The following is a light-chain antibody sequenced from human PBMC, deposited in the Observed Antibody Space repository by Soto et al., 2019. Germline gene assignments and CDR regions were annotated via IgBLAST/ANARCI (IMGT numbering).Light chain of an antibody. CDR3: QQNAITPPWT. CDR2: AAS. Sequence: QLTQSPSSLSSSVVVRVVITCLGSQSVSRSLNWYQQKAGQAPKLLIYAASTLHSGVPSRFSGSGSGTEFTLTISTLQPEDFATYYCQQNAITPPWTFGQGTKVDIK. V-gene: IGKV1-39*01. CDR1: QSVSRS. J-gene: IGKJ1*01.